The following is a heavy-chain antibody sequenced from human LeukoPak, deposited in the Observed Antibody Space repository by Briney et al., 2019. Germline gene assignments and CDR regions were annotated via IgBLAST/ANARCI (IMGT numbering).Heavy chain of an antibody. CDR2: MNPNSGKT. CDR1: GYTFTSYD. Sequence: ASVTVSCKASGYTFTSYDINWVRQATGQGLEWMGWMNPNSGKTGYAQKFQGRVTMTRNTSISTAYMELSSLRSEDTAVYYCAREVRTSYDYGSGSYSRFWLDPWGQGTLVTVSS. J-gene: IGHJ5*02. V-gene: IGHV1-8*01. D-gene: IGHD3-10*01. CDR3: AREVRTSYDYGSGSYSRFWLDP.